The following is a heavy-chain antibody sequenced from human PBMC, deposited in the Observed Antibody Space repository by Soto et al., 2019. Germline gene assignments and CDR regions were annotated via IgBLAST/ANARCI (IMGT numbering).Heavy chain of an antibody. D-gene: IGHD4-17*01. J-gene: IGHJ5*02. CDR3: AKVGGFDP. CDR1: GFTFSSYA. CDR2: VGGDGEST. V-gene: IGHV3-23*01. Sequence: GGSLRLSCAASGFTFSSYAMSWVRQIPGKGLECVSTVGGDGESTHYADSVKGRFTISRDNSKNTLYLQLNSLRVEDTAVYYCAKVGGFDPWGQGTLVTVSS.